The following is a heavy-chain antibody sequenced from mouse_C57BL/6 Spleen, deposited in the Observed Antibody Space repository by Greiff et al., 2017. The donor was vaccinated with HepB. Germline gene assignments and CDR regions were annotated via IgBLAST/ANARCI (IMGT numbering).Heavy chain of an antibody. J-gene: IGHJ3*01. CDR3: TREVKSSWFAY. V-gene: IGHV5-9-1*02. Sequence: EVNVVESGEGLVKPGGSLKLSCAASGFTFSSYAMSWVRQTPEKRLEWVAYISSGGDYIYYADTVKGRFTISRDNARNTLYLQISSLKSEDTAMYYCTREVKSSWFAYWGQGTLVTVSA. D-gene: IGHD1-3*01. CDR2: ISSGGDYI. CDR1: GFTFSSYA.